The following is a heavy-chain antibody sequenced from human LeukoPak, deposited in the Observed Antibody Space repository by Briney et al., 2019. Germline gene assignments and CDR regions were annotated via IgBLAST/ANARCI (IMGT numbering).Heavy chain of an antibody. Sequence: PESLSLTCTVSGVSISSDYWSWVRQSAGERLGWIGRIYTRVTSTYNTSLKSRATISVATSKTQSSWNLSSVTAAATAVYYCARGEYDYGSGSYVFDYWGQGTLVTVS. V-gene: IGHV4-4*07. J-gene: IGHJ4*02. D-gene: IGHD3-10*01. CDR2: IYTRVTS. CDR1: GVSISSDY. CDR3: ARGEYDYGSGSYVFDY.